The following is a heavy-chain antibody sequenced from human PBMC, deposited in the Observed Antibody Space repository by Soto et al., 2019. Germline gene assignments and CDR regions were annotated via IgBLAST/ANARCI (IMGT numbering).Heavy chain of an antibody. Sequence: GGSLRLSCAASGFTFSSYSMNWVRQAPGKGLEWVSYISSSSSTIYYADSVKGRFTISRDNAKNSLYLQMNSLRDEDTAVYYCARARVTIFGEEYYGMDVWGQGTTVTVSS. CDR1: GFTFSSYS. D-gene: IGHD3-3*01. V-gene: IGHV3-48*02. CDR2: ISSSSSTI. CDR3: ARARVTIFGEEYYGMDV. J-gene: IGHJ6*02.